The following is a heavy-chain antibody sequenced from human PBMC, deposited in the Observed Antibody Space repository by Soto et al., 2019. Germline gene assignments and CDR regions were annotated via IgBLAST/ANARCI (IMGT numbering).Heavy chain of an antibody. V-gene: IGHV4-39*01. J-gene: IGHJ4*02. CDR2: IFYSGST. CDR3: MLGSGWKDFDY. CDR1: GDYISSSNYY. Sequence: PSETLSLTCTVSGDYISSSNYYWGWFRQPPGKGLEWIGSIFYSGSTYYNPSLKSRVTISVDTSKNQFSLKLSSVTAADTAVYYCMLGSGWKDFDYWGQGTLVTVSS. D-gene: IGHD3-22*01.